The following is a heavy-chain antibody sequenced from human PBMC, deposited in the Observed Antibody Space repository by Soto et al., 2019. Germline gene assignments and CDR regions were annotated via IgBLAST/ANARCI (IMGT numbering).Heavy chain of an antibody. CDR2: IYYSGST. V-gene: IGHV4-30-4*02. CDR1: GGSISSGDYY. CDR3: AREARGVISGMDV. Sequence: PSETLSLTCTVSGGSISSGDYYWSWIRQPPGKGLEWIGYIYYSGSTYYNPSLKSRVTISVDTSKRQFSLKLSSVTAADTAAYYCAREARGVISGMDVWGQGTTVTVSS. D-gene: IGHD3-10*01. J-gene: IGHJ6*02.